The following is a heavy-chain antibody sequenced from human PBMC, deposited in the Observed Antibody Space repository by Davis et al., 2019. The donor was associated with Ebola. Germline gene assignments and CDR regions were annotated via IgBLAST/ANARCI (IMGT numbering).Heavy chain of an antibody. CDR2: ISSSSSYI. Sequence: GGSLRLSCAASGFTFSSYSMNWVRQAPGKGLEWVSSISSSSSYIYYADSVKGRFTISRDNAKNSLYLQMNSLRAEDTAVYYCATQGSQYDFWSGDVVYYFDNWGQGTLVTVSS. D-gene: IGHD3-3*01. CDR3: ATQGSQYDFWSGDVVYYFDN. J-gene: IGHJ4*02. CDR1: GFTFSSYS. V-gene: IGHV3-21*01.